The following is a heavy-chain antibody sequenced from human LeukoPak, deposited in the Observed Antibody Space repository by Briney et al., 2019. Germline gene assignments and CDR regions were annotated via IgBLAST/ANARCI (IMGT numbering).Heavy chain of an antibody. J-gene: IGHJ5*02. CDR2: IYYSGST. CDR1: GGSISSYY. D-gene: IGHD3-3*01. V-gene: IGHV4-59*01. Sequence: PSETLSLTCTVSGGSISSYYWSXXRQXPGKXLXXXGYIYYSGSTNYNPSLKSRVTISVDTSKNXXSLKLSSVTAADTAVYYCARKSNGQFWSGYNGWFGPWGQGTLVTVSS. CDR3: ARKSNGQFWSGYNGWFGP.